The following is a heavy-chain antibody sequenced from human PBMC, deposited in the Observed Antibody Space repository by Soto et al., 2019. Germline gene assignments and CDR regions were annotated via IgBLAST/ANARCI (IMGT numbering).Heavy chain of an antibody. CDR2: ISGDGSRT. Sequence: GGSLRLSCAASEFTFRSYWMHWVRQSPGKGLVWVSRISGDGSRTTYADSVRGRFTISRYNAKNTVYLQMDSLRAYDTAVYYCARSLPGTYGAFDLWGQGTMVTVSS. CDR3: ARSLPGTYGAFDL. J-gene: IGHJ3*01. CDR1: EFTFRSYW. D-gene: IGHD1-7*01. V-gene: IGHV3-74*01.